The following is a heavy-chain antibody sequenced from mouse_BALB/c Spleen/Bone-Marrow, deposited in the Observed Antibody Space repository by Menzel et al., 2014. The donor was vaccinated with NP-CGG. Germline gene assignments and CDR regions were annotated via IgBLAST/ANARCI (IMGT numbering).Heavy chain of an antibody. CDR1: GFTFTDYY. CDR2: IRNKAYGYTT. V-gene: IGHV7-3*02. D-gene: IGHD1-1*01. J-gene: IGHJ2*01. Sequence: EVHLVESGGGLVQPGGSLRLSCATSGFTFTDYYMNWVRQPPGKALEWLAFIRNKAYGYTTEYSASVKGRFTISRGNSQNILYLQMNTLRAEDSATYYCARDMGGLLFDSWGQGTTLSVSS. CDR3: ARDMGGLLFDS.